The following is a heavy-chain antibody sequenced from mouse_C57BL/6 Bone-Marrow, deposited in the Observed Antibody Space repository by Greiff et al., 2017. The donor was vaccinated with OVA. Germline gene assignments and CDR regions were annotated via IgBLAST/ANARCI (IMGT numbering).Heavy chain of an antibody. CDR3: ASPHYYGSSYWYFDV. CDR2: ISGGGGNT. D-gene: IGHD1-1*01. J-gene: IGHJ1*03. Sequence: EVKRVESGGGLVKPGGSLKLSCAASGFTFSSYTMSWVRQTPEKRLEWVATISGGGGNTYYPDSVKGRFTISRDNAKNTLYLQMSSLRSEDTALYYCASPHYYGSSYWYFDVWGTGTTVTVSS. V-gene: IGHV5-9*01. CDR1: GFTFSSYT.